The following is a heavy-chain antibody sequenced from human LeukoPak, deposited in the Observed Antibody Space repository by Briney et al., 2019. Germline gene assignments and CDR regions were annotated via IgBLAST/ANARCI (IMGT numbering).Heavy chain of an antibody. Sequence: GASVKVSCKASGYTFTSYDISWVRQAPGQGLEWMGWISAYNGNTNYAQKLQGRVTMTTDTSTSTAYMELRSLRSDDTAVYYCAREGTAMAPKAVYYYYYMDVWGKGTTVTISS. J-gene: IGHJ6*03. V-gene: IGHV1-18*01. CDR1: GYTFTSYD. CDR2: ISAYNGNT. CDR3: AREGTAMAPKAVYYYYYMDV. D-gene: IGHD5-18*01.